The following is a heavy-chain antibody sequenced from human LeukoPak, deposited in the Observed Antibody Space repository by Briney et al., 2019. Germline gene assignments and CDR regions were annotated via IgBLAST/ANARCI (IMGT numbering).Heavy chain of an antibody. V-gene: IGHV3-66*01. D-gene: IGHD6-13*01. CDR1: GFTFSSYG. J-gene: IGHJ6*02. Sequence: GGSLRLSCAASGFTFSSYGMHWVRQAPGKGLKWVSVIYSGGSTYYADSVKGRFTISRDNSKNTLYLQMNSLRAEDTAVYHCARDRGAYSSSWYPPFYYGMDVWGQGTTVTVSS. CDR2: IYSGGST. CDR3: ARDRGAYSSSWYPPFYYGMDV.